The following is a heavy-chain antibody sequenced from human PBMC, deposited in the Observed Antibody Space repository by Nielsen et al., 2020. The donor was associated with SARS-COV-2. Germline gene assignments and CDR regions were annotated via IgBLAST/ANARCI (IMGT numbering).Heavy chain of an antibody. CDR2: ISGNGGST. V-gene: IGHV3-23*01. D-gene: IGHD6-6*01. CDR1: GFTFSSYA. J-gene: IGHJ4*02. Sequence: GGSLRPSCAASGFTFSSYAMSWVRQAPGKGLEWVSGISGNGGSTYYADSVKGRFTISRDNSKNTLYLQMNSLRAEDTALYYCAKMRETYSSSSLEYWGQGTLVTVSS. CDR3: AKMRETYSSSSLEY.